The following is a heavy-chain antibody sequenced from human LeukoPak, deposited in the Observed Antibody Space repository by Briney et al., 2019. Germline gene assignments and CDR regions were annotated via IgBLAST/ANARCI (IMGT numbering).Heavy chain of an antibody. V-gene: IGHV4-31*03. D-gene: IGHD2-2*01. Sequence: SETLSLTCTVSGGSISSGGYYWSWIRQHPGKGLEWIGYIYYSGSTYYNPSLKSRVTISVDTSENQFSLKLSSVTAADTAVYYCARVPAKYCSSTSCSHAYDYWGQGTLVTVSS. CDR3: ARVPAKYCSSTSCSHAYDY. CDR1: GGSISSGGYY. CDR2: IYYSGST. J-gene: IGHJ4*02.